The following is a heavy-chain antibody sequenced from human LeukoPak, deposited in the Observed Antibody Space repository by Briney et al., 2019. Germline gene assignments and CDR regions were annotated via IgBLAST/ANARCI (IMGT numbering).Heavy chain of an antibody. CDR1: GFTFSSYS. Sequence: PGGSLRLSCAASGFTFSSYSMNWVRQAPGKGLEWVSSISSSSSYIYYADSVKGRFTISRDNAKNSLYLQVNSLRAEDTAVYYCARGGRITIFGVVIMRVNWFDPWGQGTLVTVSS. D-gene: IGHD3-3*01. J-gene: IGHJ5*02. V-gene: IGHV3-21*01. CDR3: ARGGRITIFGVVIMRVNWFDP. CDR2: ISSSSSYI.